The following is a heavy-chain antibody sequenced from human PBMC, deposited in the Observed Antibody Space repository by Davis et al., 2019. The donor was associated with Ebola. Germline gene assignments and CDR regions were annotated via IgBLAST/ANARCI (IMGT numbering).Heavy chain of an antibody. J-gene: IGHJ3*01. Sequence: GGSLRLSCAASGFTGDKYAMHWVRQVPGGGLQWVSGISWNGGFIAYADSVKGRFTISRNNAKNSLYLQMDRLTSEDTAIYYCAKGPSVFDAFHVWGQGTRVTVAS. CDR1: GFTGDKYA. V-gene: IGHV3-9*01. D-gene: IGHD1-14*01. CDR2: ISWNGGFI. CDR3: AKGPSVFDAFHV.